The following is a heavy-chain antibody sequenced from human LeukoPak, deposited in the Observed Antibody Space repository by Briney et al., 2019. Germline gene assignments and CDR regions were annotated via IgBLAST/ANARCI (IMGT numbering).Heavy chain of an antibody. CDR2: IKQDGSEK. CDR1: GFTFSSYW. Sequence: GGSLRLSCAASGFTFSSYWMSWVRQAPGKGLEWVANIKQDGSEKYYVDSVKGRFTISRDNAKNSLYLQMNSLRAEDTAVYYCANGGATQAFDYWGQGTLVTVSS. J-gene: IGHJ4*02. D-gene: IGHD5-12*01. V-gene: IGHV3-7*01. CDR3: ANGGATQAFDY.